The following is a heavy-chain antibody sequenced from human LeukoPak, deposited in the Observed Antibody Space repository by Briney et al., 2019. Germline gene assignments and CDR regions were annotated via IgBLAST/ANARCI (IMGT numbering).Heavy chain of an antibody. CDR1: GFTFSTCV. CDR2: ISSNGDNT. J-gene: IGHJ4*02. CDR3: VRGTGY. V-gene: IGHV3-64D*06. Sequence: GGSLRLSCSVSGFTFSTCVMHWVRQAPGKGLEYVSAISSNGDNTYYADSVKGRFTISRDNSKNTLYLQMSSLRADDTAVYYCVRGTGYWGQGTLVTVSS.